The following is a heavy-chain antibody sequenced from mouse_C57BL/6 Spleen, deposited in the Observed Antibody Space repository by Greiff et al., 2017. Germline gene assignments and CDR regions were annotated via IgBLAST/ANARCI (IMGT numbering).Heavy chain of an antibody. Sequence: VHVKQSGPELVKPGASVKISCKASGYSFTDYNMNWVKQSNGKSLEWIGVIHPNYGTTSYNQTFKGKATLTVDQSSSTAYMQLNSLTSEDSAVYYCARGLLSAWFAYWGQGTLVTVSA. D-gene: IGHD2-10*01. CDR1: GYSFTDYN. V-gene: IGHV1-39*01. CDR3: ARGLLSAWFAY. J-gene: IGHJ3*01. CDR2: IHPNYGTT.